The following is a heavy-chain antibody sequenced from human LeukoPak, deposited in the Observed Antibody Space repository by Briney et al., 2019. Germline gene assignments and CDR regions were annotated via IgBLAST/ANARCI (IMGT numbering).Heavy chain of an antibody. Sequence: GGSLRLSCAASGFTFSSYGMHWVRQAPGKGLECVAFIRYDGGDKYYADSVKGRFTISRDNSKNTLYLQMNSLRAEDTAVYYCARGASSSWYLGVNWFDPWGQGTLVTVSS. D-gene: IGHD6-13*01. CDR3: ARGASSSWYLGVNWFDP. V-gene: IGHV3-30*02. J-gene: IGHJ5*02. CDR1: GFTFSSYG. CDR2: IRYDGGDK.